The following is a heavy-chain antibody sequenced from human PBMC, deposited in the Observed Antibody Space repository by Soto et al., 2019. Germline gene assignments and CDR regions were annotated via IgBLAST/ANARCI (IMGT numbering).Heavy chain of an antibody. V-gene: IGHV1-69*06. CDR3: ARASNYYGSGWISHFDI. CDR1: GGTFSNYA. CDR2: IIPIFDTA. D-gene: IGHD3-10*01. J-gene: IGHJ4*02. Sequence: QVQLVQSGAEVKKPGSSVKVSCKTSGGTFSNYAFIWVRQAPGQGLEWTGGIIPIFDTAKYSQRFLDRVTITADKSTSTVYMELRSLTAEDTAVYYCARASNYYGSGWISHFDIWGQGTQVTVTS.